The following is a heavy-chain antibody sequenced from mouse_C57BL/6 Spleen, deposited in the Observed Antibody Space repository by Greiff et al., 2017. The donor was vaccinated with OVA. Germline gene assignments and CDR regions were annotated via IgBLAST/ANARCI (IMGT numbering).Heavy chain of an antibody. D-gene: IGHD2-4*01. CDR3: ARYDYDVLYYFDY. CDR2: IYPSDSET. V-gene: IGHV1-61*01. Sequence: QVQLQQPGAELVRPGSSVKLSCKASGYTFTSYWMDWVKQRPGQGLEWIGNIYPSDSETHYNQKFKDKATLTVDKSSSTAYMQLSSLTSEDSAVYFCARYDYDVLYYFDYWGQGTTLTVSS. J-gene: IGHJ2*01. CDR1: GYTFTSYW.